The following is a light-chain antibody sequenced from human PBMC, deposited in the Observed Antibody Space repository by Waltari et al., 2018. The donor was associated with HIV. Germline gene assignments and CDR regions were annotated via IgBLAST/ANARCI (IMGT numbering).Light chain of an antibody. V-gene: IGLV2-14*01. CDR1: SSDVGGYNY. J-gene: IGLJ3*02. CDR3: SSYTSSSTVV. Sequence: QSALTQPASLSGSPGQSITISCTGTSSDVGGYNYVSWYQQHTGKVPKLTIYEVSNRPSGVSNRFSGSKSGNTASLTISGLQAEDEATYYCSSYTSSSTVVFGGGTTLTVL. CDR2: EVS.